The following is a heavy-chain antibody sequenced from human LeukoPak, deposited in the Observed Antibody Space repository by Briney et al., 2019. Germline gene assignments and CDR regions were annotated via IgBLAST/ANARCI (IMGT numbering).Heavy chain of an antibody. CDR3: ARDRGGNCPKY. V-gene: IGHV3-30*04. CDR2: ISYDGSYK. J-gene: IGHJ4*02. CDR1: GFTFSSYA. Sequence: PGRSLRLSCAASGFTFSSYAMHWVRQAPGKGLEWVAVISYDGSYKYYADSVKGRFSISRDNSKNTLYLQMNSLRTEDTAVYYCARDRGGNCPKYWGQGTLVTVSS. D-gene: IGHD2-21*01.